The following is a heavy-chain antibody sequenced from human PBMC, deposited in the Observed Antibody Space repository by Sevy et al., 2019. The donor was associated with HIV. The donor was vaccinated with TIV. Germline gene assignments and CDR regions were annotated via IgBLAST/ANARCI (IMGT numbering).Heavy chain of an antibody. D-gene: IGHD5-18*01. J-gene: IGHJ4*02. CDR2: ISYDGNKK. Sequence: GGSLRLSCAGSGFTFRSYAIHWVRQAPGRGLEWVAVISYDGNKKYYADSVKGRFTISRDDSKNTLFLQMSSLTTEDTALYYCARVQGAYNYGPGGYWGQGTLVTVSS. CDR1: GFTFRSYA. V-gene: IGHV3-30-3*01. CDR3: ARVQGAYNYGPGGY.